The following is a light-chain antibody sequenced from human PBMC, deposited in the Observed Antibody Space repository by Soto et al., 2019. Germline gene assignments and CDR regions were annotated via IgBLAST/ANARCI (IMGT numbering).Light chain of an antibody. CDR2: AAS. CDR3: LQDFNYPPT. Sequence: AIQMTQSPSSLSASVGDRVTITCRASQGIRDDLGWYQLKPGKAPKPLIYAASNLHSGVPSRFSGSGSGTAFTLTITSLQPEDFATYYCLQDFNYPPTFGQGTKVDIK. J-gene: IGKJ1*01. V-gene: IGKV1-6*02. CDR1: QGIRDD.